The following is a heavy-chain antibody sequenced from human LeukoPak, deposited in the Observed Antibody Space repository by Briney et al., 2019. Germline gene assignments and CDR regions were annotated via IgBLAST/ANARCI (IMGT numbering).Heavy chain of an antibody. J-gene: IGHJ1*01. Sequence: KCGESLKISCKGSGYRFSKHWIGWVRQMPGKGLEWMGIIYPGDSDARYSPSFEGQVTISADKSISTAYLQWSSLRASDTAMYFCARPGSSGNQYFQHWGQGTLVTVSS. CDR3: ARPGSSGNQYFQH. D-gene: IGHD6-19*01. V-gene: IGHV5-51*01. CDR2: IYPGDSDA. CDR1: GYRFSKHW.